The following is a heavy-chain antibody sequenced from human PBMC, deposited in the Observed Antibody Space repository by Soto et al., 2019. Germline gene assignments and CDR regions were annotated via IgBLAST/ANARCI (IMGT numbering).Heavy chain of an antibody. V-gene: IGHV3-30*03. D-gene: IGHD3-10*01. J-gene: IGHJ4*02. CDR2: ISYDGSDK. CDR3: VGGQYYFDY. CDR1: GFPFTSYG. Sequence: QVQLVESGGGVVQPGRSLRLSCAASGFPFTSYGMHWVREGPDKGLEWVAIISYDGSDKYYADSVKGRFTISRDNCKNTLYLQMNSLRPEDTALYYCVGGQYYFDYRGQGTLVIVSS.